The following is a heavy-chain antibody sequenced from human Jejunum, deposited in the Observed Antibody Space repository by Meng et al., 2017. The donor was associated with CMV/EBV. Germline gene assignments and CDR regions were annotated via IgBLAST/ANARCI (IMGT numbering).Heavy chain of an antibody. CDR2: IYSSGNT. CDR3: ARGGSSGWYDWYFDL. Sequence: SGGSISSGDYFWSWIRQSPGKGLEWIGCIYSSGNTYYTPSLKSRLIISIDTSKTQFSLKLNSLTAADTAVYYCARGGSSGWYDWYFDLWGLGTLVTSPQ. V-gene: IGHV4-30-4*01. CDR1: GGSISSGDYF. J-gene: IGHJ2*01. D-gene: IGHD6-19*01.